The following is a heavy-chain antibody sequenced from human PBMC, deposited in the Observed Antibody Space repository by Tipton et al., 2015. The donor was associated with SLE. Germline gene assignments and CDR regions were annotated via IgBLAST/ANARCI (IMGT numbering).Heavy chain of an antibody. CDR1: GFSVSSNH. V-gene: IGHV3-53*01. J-gene: IGHJ6*03. CDR2: FYSDGWT. D-gene: IGHD4-17*01. CDR3: AREDGDYGDYESPGYFYMDV. Sequence: SLRLSCAASGFSVSSNHMFWVRQAPGKGLEWVSMFYSDGWTYLEDSVKGRFTISRDISKNTMYLEVNSLRVEDTAVYYCAREDGDYGDYESPGYFYMDVWGKGTTVTVSS.